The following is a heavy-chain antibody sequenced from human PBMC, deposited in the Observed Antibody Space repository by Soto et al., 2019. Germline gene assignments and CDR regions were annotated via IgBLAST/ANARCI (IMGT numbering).Heavy chain of an antibody. J-gene: IGHJ5*02. V-gene: IGHV4-39*02. D-gene: IGHD3-10*01. CDR1: GASITSGTYY. CDR3: ARRLARGVIGWFDP. Sequence: QLQLQESGPGLVRPSETLSLTCTVSGASITSGTYYWGWIRQPPGKGLEWIGSLYFTGRTYYSPSLKSRVTISVETSRAHFSLNLTSVTAADTAVYYCARRLARGVIGWFDPWGQGTLVTVST. CDR2: LYFTGRT.